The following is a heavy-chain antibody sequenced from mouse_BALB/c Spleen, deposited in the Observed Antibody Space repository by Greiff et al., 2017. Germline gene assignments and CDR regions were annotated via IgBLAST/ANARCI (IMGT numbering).Heavy chain of an antibody. CDR3: ARNSGHYYGYVTHAMDY. V-gene: IGHV2-2*02. Sequence: VKLMESGPGLVQPSQSLSITCTVSGFSLTSYGVHWVRQSPGKGLEWLGVIWSGGSTDYNAAFISRLSISKDNSKSQVFFKMNSLQANDTAIYYCARNSGHYYGYVTHAMDYWGQGTSVTVSS. CDR1: GFSLTSYG. CDR2: IWSGGST. J-gene: IGHJ4*01. D-gene: IGHD1-2*01.